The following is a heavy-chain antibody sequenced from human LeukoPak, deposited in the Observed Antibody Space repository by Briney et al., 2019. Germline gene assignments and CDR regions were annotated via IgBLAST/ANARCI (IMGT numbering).Heavy chain of an antibody. J-gene: IGHJ4*02. Sequence: GGSLRLSCVASGFTFTNAWMTWVRQAPGQGLEWVGRIKSKAHGGTADYVASVEGRFIISRNDSEDTMYLQMNSLKIEDTGVYYCTTDKDFWGGYQDFWGQGVLVSVSS. CDR1: GFTFTNAW. CDR3: TTDKDFWGGYQDF. D-gene: IGHD3-3*01. V-gene: IGHV3-15*01. CDR2: IKSKAHGGTA.